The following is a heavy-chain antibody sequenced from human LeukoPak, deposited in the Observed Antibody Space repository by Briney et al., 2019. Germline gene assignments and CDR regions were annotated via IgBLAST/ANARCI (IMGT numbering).Heavy chain of an antibody. Sequence: GGSLRLSCEVSGFTFNSYWMIWVRQAPGKGLEWVANINRDGSQKNHVDSVKGRFTISRDNAKNSVYLQMNSLRAEDTAVYYCVRDADVSTGDIYYDRFGHWGQGTLVTVSS. CDR3: VRDADVSTGDIYYDRFGH. J-gene: IGHJ4*02. D-gene: IGHD2-21*01. CDR2: INRDGSQK. V-gene: IGHV3-7*01. CDR1: GFTFNSYW.